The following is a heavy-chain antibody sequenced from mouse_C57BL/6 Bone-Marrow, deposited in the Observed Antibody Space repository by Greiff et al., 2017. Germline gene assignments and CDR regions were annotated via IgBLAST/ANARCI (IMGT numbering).Heavy chain of an antibody. V-gene: IGHV5-9-1*02. CDR1: GFTFSSYA. D-gene: IGHD2-4*01. CDR2: ISSGGDYI. CDR3: TRENYDLYYAMDY. J-gene: IGHJ4*01. Sequence: EVQGVESGEGLVKPGGSLKLSCAASGFTFSSYAMSWVRQTPEKRLEWVAYISSGGDYIYYADTVKGRFTISRDNARNTLYLQMSSLKSEDTAMYYCTRENYDLYYAMDYWGQGTSVTVSS.